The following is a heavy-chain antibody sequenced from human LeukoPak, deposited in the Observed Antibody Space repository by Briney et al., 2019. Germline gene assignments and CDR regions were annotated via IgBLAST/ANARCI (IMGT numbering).Heavy chain of an antibody. D-gene: IGHD6-6*01. J-gene: IGHJ4*02. CDR3: ARESVRGSSSGD. CDR2: INHSGST. V-gene: IGHV4-34*01. CDR1: GGSFSGYY. Sequence: SETLSLTCAVYGGSFSGYYWSWIRQPPGKGLEWIGEINHSGSTNYNPSLKSRVTISVDTSKNQFSLKLSSVTAADTAVYYCARESVRGSSSGDWGQGTLVTVSS.